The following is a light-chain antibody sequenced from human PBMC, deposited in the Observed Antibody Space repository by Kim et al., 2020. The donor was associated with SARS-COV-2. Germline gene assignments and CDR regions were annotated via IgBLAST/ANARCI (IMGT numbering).Light chain of an antibody. CDR1: SGGSASKY. J-gene: IGLJ2*01. CDR3: QSYDSSNQGVV. CDR2: EDN. Sequence: VTSSCTSSSGGSASKYGQWYQQRPGSAPTTVIYEDNQRPSGVPDRFSGSIDSSSNSASLTISGLKTEDEADYYCQSYDSSNQGVVFGGGTQLTVL. V-gene: IGLV6-57*02.